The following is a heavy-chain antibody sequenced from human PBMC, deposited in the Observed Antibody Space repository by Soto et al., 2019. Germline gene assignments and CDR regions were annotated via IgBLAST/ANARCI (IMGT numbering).Heavy chain of an antibody. D-gene: IGHD5-18*01. V-gene: IGHV3-11*06. CDR1: GFTFSDYY. CDR2: ITISSAYT. J-gene: IGHJ6*02. Sequence: LVESGGGLVKPGGSLRLSCAASGFTFSDYYMSWIRQAPGKWLEWVSYITISSAYTNSADSVKGRFTISRDDAKNSLYLQMNSLRAEDTAVYYGARGGRGFSSEYYDAMDVWGQGTTVTVSS. CDR3: ARGGRGFSSEYYDAMDV.